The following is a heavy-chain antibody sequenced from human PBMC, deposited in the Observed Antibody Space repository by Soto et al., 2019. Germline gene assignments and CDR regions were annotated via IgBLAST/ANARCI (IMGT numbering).Heavy chain of an antibody. CDR2: ISGSGGST. CDR3: AKSTTIFGVVIPGWFDP. Sequence: PRGSLLLSCASSVFTFSIYAMSWVRQAPGKGLDWVSAISGSGGSTYYADSVKGRFTISRDNSKNTLYLQMNSLRAEDTAVYYCAKSTTIFGVVIPGWFDPWGQGTMVTVSS. J-gene: IGHJ5*02. V-gene: IGHV3-23*01. CDR1: VFTFSIYA. D-gene: IGHD3-3*01.